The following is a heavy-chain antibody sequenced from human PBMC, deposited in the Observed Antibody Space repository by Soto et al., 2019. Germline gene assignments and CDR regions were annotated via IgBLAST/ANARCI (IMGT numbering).Heavy chain of an antibody. Sequence: QVQLVQSGAEVKKPGASVKVSCKASGYTFTSYGISWVRQAPGQGLEWMGWISAYNGNTNYAQKLQARVTMTTDTSTSTRYMGLRSLRSDDTAVYYCARDLRKSVHACWFDPWRQGSLVTVSS. CDR3: ARDLRKSVHACWFDP. CDR2: ISAYNGNT. CDR1: GYTFTSYG. J-gene: IGHJ5*02. V-gene: IGHV1-18*01.